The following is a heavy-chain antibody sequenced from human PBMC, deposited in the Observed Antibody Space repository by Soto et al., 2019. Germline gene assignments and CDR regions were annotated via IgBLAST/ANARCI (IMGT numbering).Heavy chain of an antibody. J-gene: IGHJ5*02. CDR2: MNPNSGNT. D-gene: IGHD6-19*01. V-gene: IGHV1-8*01. CDR1: GYTFTSYD. Sequence: VKVSCKASGYTFTSYDINWVRQATGQGLEWMGWMNPNSGNTGYAQKFQGRVTMTRNTSISTAYMELSSLRSEDTAVYYCATLAVHSSGWYFWWFDPWGQGTLVTVSS. CDR3: ATLAVHSSGWYFWWFDP.